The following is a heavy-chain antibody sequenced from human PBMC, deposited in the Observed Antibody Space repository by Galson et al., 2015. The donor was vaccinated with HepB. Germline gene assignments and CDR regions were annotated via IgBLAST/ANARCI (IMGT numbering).Heavy chain of an antibody. CDR3: ARAGDIVVVVAATTEAFDI. CDR2: ISYDGSNK. D-gene: IGHD2-15*01. J-gene: IGHJ3*02. Sequence: SLRLSCAASGFTFSSYAMHWVRQAPGKGLEWVAVISYDGSNKYYADSVKGRFTISRDNSKNTLYLQMNSLRAEDTAVYYCARAGDIVVVVAATTEAFDIWGQGTMVTVSS. V-gene: IGHV3-30-3*01. CDR1: GFTFSSYA.